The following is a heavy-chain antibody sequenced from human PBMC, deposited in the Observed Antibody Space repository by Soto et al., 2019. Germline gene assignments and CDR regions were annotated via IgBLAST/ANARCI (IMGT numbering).Heavy chain of an antibody. CDR2: ISGSGGST. D-gene: IGHD5-12*01. CDR3: AKGFDSGYAGGAFDI. Sequence: GGSLRLSCAAPGFPFCSYSISWVRQAPVKGLDWVSAISGSGGSTYYADSVKGRFTISRDNSKNTLYLQMNSLRAEDTAVYYCAKGFDSGYAGGAFDIWGQGTMVTVSS. CDR1: GFPFCSYS. J-gene: IGHJ3*02. V-gene: IGHV3-23*01.